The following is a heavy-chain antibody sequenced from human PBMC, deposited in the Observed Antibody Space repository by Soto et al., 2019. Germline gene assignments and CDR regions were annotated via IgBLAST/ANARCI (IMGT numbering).Heavy chain of an antibody. CDR3: SRGGRGSSSKVDY. CDR2: ISGSGGST. D-gene: IGHD6-6*01. J-gene: IGHJ4*02. V-gene: IGHV3-23*01. Sequence: EVQLLESGGGLVQRGGSLRLSCAASKFTFRAYAMSWVRQAPGKGLEWVSDISGSGGSTYYADSVKGRCTVSRDNSKNTLYLQIDSLKAEGTAVYFCSRGGRGSSSKVDYWGQGTLVTVSS. CDR1: KFTFRAYA.